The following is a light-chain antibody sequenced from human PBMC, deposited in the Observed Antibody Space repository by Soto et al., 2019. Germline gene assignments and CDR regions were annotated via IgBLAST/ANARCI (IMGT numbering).Light chain of an antibody. CDR1: QSVLYSSNNKNY. V-gene: IGKV4-1*01. J-gene: IGKJ2*01. Sequence: DIVMTQSPDSLAVSLGERATINCKSSQSVLYSSNNKNYLAWYQQKPGQPPKLLIYWASTRESGVPDRFSGSGSGTDFTLTISSLQDEDVAVYYCQQYDSTPPSYTFGQGTKLEIK. CDR3: QQYDSTPPSYT. CDR2: WAS.